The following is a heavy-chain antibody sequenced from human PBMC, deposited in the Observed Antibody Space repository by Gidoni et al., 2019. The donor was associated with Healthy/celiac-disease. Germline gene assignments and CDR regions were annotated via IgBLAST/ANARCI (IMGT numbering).Heavy chain of an antibody. J-gene: IGHJ4*02. V-gene: IGHV2-26*01. D-gene: IGHD3-22*01. CDR3: ARILRGEYYYDSSGYYYFDS. CDR1: GFSLSNARIG. Sequence: QVTLKESGPVLVKPTETLTLTCSVSGFSLSNARIGVSWIRQPPGKALEWLAHIFSNDEKSYITSLKCRLTISKDTSKSQVVLTMTNMDPVDTATYYCARILRGEYYYDSSGYYYFDSWGQGTLVTVSS. CDR2: IFSNDEK.